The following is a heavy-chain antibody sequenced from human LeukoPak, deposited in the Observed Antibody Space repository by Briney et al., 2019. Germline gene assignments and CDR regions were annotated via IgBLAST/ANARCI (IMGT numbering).Heavy chain of an antibody. Sequence: PGRSLRLSCAASGFTFSSYSMNWVRQAPGKGLEWVSSISSSSSYIYYADSVKGRFTISRDNAKNSLYLQMNSLRAEDTAVYYCARGGGSGWYWNDAFDIWGQGTMVTVSS. CDR3: ARGGGSGWYWNDAFDI. CDR1: GFTFSSYS. CDR2: ISSSSSYI. V-gene: IGHV3-21*01. D-gene: IGHD6-19*01. J-gene: IGHJ3*02.